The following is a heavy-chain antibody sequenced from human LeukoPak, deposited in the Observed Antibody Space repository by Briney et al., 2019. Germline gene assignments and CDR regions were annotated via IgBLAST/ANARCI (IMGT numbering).Heavy chain of an antibody. V-gene: IGHV1-18*01. Sequence: ASVKVSCKTSGFTFRDYAIGWVRHVPDQGLEWMGWISGYNDNTNFAQRLQDRISMATDTSTDTAYMTLRSLRSDDTAVYFCARVHRPYNIGLMDYWGQGTLVTVSS. J-gene: IGHJ4*02. CDR2: ISGYNDNT. CDR3: ARVHRPYNIGLMDY. CDR1: GFTFRDYA. D-gene: IGHD6-25*01.